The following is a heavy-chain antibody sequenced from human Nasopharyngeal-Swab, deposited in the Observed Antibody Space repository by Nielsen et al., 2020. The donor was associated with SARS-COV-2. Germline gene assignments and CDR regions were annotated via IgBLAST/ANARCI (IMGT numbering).Heavy chain of an antibody. Sequence: ASVTVSCKASGYTFNSFAVNWVRQAPGQGLEWMGWIRAYNGNTNYAQNLQGRVTMNTDTSTSTVYMELRSLRSDDTAVYYCSVDYGDYDSYYGMDVWGQGTTVTVSS. CDR3: SVDYGDYDSYYGMDV. V-gene: IGHV1-18*01. D-gene: IGHD4-17*01. J-gene: IGHJ6*02. CDR2: IRAYNGNT. CDR1: GYTFNSFA.